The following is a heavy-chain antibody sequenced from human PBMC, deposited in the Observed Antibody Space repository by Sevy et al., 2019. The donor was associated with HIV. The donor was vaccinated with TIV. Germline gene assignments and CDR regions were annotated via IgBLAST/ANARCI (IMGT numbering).Heavy chain of an antibody. CDR1: GFTFSSYA. CDR3: AKDGYKPYVGDENYYYYYMDV. Sequence: GGSLRLSCAASGFTFSSYAMSCVRQAPGKGLEWVSAISGSGGSTYYADSVKGRFTISRNNTKNTQYMQMNSLRAEDTAVYYCAKDGYKPYVGDENYYYYYMDVWGKGTTVTVSS. CDR2: ISGSGGST. V-gene: IGHV3-23*01. J-gene: IGHJ6*03. D-gene: IGHD1-20*01.